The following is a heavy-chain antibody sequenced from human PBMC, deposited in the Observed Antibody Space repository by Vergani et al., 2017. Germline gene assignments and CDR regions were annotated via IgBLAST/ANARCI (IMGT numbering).Heavy chain of an antibody. V-gene: IGHV1-18*04. CDR2: ISAHNGNT. J-gene: IGHJ4*02. CDR3: AREGIAVAGLFDY. CDR1: GYTFTSYG. D-gene: IGHD6-19*01. Sequence: QVQLVQSGAEVKKPGASVKVSCKASGYTFTSYGITWVRTAPGQGLEWMGWISAHNGNTDYAQKLQGRVTMTTDTFTSTAYMEVRSLRSDDTAVYYCAREGIAVAGLFDYWGQGTLVTVSS.